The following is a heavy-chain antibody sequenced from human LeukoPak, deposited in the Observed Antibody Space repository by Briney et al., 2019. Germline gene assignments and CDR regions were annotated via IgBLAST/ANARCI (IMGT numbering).Heavy chain of an antibody. CDR1: GGSFSGYY. V-gene: IGHV4-34*01. D-gene: IGHD3-9*01. J-gene: IGHJ4*02. CDR2: INHSGST. CDR3: ARGHDHAADILTGYYYFDY. Sequence: SETLSLTCAVYGGSFSGYYWSWIRQPPGKGLEWIGEINHSGSTNYNPSLKSRATISVDTSKNQFSLKLSSVTAADTAVYYCARGHDHAADILTGYYYFDYWGQGTLVTVSS.